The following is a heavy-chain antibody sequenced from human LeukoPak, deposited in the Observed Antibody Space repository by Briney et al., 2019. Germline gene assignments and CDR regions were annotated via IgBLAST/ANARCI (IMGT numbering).Heavy chain of an antibody. D-gene: IGHD6-13*01. CDR3: ARVGAAAGPYYFDY. CDR2: INAGNGNT. CDR1: GYTFTSYA. Sequence: ASVTVSCTASGYTFTSYAMHWVRQAPGRRLEWMGWINAGNGNTKYSRKFQGRVTITRDTSASTAYMELSSLRSEDTAVYYCARVGAAAGPYYFDYWGQGTLVTVSS. J-gene: IGHJ4*02. V-gene: IGHV1-3*01.